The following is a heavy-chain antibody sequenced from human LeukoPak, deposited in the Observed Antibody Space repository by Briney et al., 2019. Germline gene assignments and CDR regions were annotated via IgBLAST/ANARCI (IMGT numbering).Heavy chain of an antibody. D-gene: IGHD6-13*01. CDR2: IYYSGST. V-gene: IGHV4-59*08. J-gene: IGHJ6*02. CDR1: GGSISSYY. CDR3: ARQGGYSSSWYSGGMDV. Sequence: SETLSLTCTVSGGSISSYYWSWIRQPPGKGLEWIGYIYYSGSTNYNPSLKSRVTISVDTSKNQFSLKLSSVTAADTAVYYCARQGGYSSSWYSGGMDVWGQGTTVTVSS.